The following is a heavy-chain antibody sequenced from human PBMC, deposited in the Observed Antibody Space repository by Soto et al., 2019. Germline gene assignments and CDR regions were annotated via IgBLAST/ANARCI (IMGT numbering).Heavy chain of an antibody. V-gene: IGHV1-18*01. J-gene: IGHJ4*02. D-gene: IGHD3-10*01. Sequence: ASVKVSCKASGYTFTSYGISWVRQAPGQGLEWMGWISAYNGNTNYAQKLQGRVTMTTDTSTSTAYMELRSLSAEDTAVYYCARHGGMVRGVLITTYIDYWGQGTPVTVSS. CDR1: GYTFTSYG. CDR2: ISAYNGNT. CDR3: ARHGGMVRGVLITTYIDY.